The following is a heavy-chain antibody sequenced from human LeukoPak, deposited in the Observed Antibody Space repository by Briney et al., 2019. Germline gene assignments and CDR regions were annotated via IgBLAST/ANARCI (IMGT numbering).Heavy chain of an antibody. J-gene: IGHJ4*02. CDR3: AQQLGYCSKGSCYFTY. V-gene: IGHV3-23*01. CDR1: GFTFSNYA. Sequence: PGGSLRLSCAVSGFTFSNYAMSWVRQAPGKGLEWVSAINSDGDSTFYADSVKGRFTISRDNSRNTLYLQVYSLRAEDTAVYYCAQQLGYCSKGSCYFTYWGQGTPVTVSS. CDR2: INSDGDST. D-gene: IGHD2-15*01.